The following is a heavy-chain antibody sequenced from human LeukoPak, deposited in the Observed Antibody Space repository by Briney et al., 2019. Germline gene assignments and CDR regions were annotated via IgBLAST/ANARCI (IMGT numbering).Heavy chain of an antibody. D-gene: IGHD2-15*01. CDR3: AKGGGSSCYSPSDY. CDR1: GLTFSSYA. V-gene: IGHV3-23*01. Sequence: GGSLRLSCGGSGLTFSSYAMSWVRQAPGKGLEWVSAISGSGTDTFYANSVKGGFTISRDNPKNTLYLQMNSLRAEDTAVYYCAKGGGSSCYSPSDYWGQGTLVTVSS. J-gene: IGHJ4*02. CDR2: ISGSGTDT.